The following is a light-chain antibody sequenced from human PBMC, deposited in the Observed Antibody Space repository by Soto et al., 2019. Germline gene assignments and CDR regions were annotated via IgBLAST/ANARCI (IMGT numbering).Light chain of an antibody. J-gene: IGLJ1*01. CDR1: SSDVGDYAY. V-gene: IGLV2-8*01. Sequence: QSVLSQPPSASGSPGQSVTISCMGTSSDVGDYAYVSWYQQHPGKAPKLIIYEVTKRPSGVPDRFSGSKSGNTASLTVSGLQAEDEADYYCSSYAGSSNVFGTGTKVTVL. CDR3: SSYAGSSNV. CDR2: EVT.